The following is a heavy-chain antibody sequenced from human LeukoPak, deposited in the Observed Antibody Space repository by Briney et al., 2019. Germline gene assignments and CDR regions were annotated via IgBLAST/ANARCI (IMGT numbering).Heavy chain of an antibody. V-gene: IGHV4-59*08. CDR1: GGSISSYY. CDR2: IHRSGSS. D-gene: IGHD5-24*01. J-gene: IGHJ3*02. CDR3: VLYGFKHDAFDI. Sequence: SETLSLTCTVSGGSISSYYWGWIRQPPGKGLEWIGNIHRSGSSNNNPSLKSRFIITMDTSKNQFSLKLSSVTAADTAVYYCVLYGFKHDAFDIWGQGTMVTVSS.